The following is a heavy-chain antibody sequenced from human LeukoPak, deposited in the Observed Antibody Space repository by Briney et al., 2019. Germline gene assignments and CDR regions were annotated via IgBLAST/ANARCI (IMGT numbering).Heavy chain of an antibody. J-gene: IGHJ5*02. V-gene: IGHV3-7*01. D-gene: IGHD1-26*01. CDR1: GFTFSSYW. CDR2: IKQDGSEK. Sequence: GGSLRLSCAASGFTFSSYWMSWVRQAPGKGLERVANIKQDGSEKYYVDSMKGRFTTFRDNAKNALYLLMNSVRDDDTAVYYCARESSGSCLDRWGQGTMVTVSS. CDR3: ARESSGSCLDR.